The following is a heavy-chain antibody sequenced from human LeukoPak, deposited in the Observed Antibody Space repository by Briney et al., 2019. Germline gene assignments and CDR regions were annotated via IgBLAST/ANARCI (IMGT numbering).Heavy chain of an antibody. CDR3: ARLRFDFWSGYTHPYFDY. D-gene: IGHD3-3*01. CDR1: GGSISSSSYS. CDR2: IYYSGTT. V-gene: IGHV4-39*01. Sequence: SETLSLTCTVSGGSISSSSYSWGWIRQPPGKGLEWIGSIYYSGTTYYNPSLKSRVTISVDTSKIQFSLKLSSVAATDAAVYFCARLRFDFWSGYTHPYFDYWGQGTLVTVSS. J-gene: IGHJ4*02.